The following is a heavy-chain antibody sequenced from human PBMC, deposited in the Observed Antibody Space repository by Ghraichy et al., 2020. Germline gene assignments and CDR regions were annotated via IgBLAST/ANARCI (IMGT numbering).Heavy chain of an antibody. CDR1: GYTFSNYG. V-gene: IGHV1-18*01. Sequence: ASVKVSCKASGYTFSNYGVSWVRQAPGQGLEWMGWCSAYNHNTYYAQNLQGRVTMTTETSTSTAYMELRSLTSDDTAVYYCASSTRYCGGDCYSRRPFEYWGQGTMVTVSS. CDR2: CSAYNHNT. J-gene: IGHJ4*02. D-gene: IGHD2-21*01. CDR3: ASSTRYCGGDCYSRRPFEY.